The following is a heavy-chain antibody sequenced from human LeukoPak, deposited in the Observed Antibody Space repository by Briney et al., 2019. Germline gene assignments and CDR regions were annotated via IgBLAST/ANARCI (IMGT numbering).Heavy chain of an antibody. CDR2: ISSSLDSNI. CDR1: GFTFNVYS. J-gene: IGHJ4*02. V-gene: IGHV3-48*01. D-gene: IGHD2-8*02. CDR3: ATYRQVLLPFES. Sequence: GGSLRLSCAASGFTFNVYSMNWVRQAPGKGLEWVSFISSSLDSNIYYADSVRGRFTISRDNSKSTLSLQMNSLRAEDTAIYYCATYRQVLLPFESWGQGTLVTVSS.